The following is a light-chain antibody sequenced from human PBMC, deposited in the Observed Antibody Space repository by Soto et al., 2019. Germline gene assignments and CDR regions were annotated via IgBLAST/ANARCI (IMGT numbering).Light chain of an antibody. CDR3: QQYGSLIT. Sequence: IVLTQSPYTLSFSPWERATRSCMVSQSVSSSYLAWYQQKPGQTLRLLIYRASSRATGIPDRFSGSGSGRDFTLTISRLEPEDFAVYYCQQYGSLITFGQGTRLEI. CDR2: RAS. V-gene: IGKV3-20*01. J-gene: IGKJ5*01. CDR1: QSVSSSY.